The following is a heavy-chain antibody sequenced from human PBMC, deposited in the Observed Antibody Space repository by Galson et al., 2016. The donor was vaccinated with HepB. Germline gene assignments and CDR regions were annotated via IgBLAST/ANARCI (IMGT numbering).Heavy chain of an antibody. D-gene: IGHD6-13*01. V-gene: IGHV3-53*01. J-gene: IGHJ3*02. CDR1: GFSVSSNY. CDR3: AREAIAAAGTHDAFDI. Sequence: SLRLSCAASGFSVSSNYIIWVRQAPGKGLEWVSAIYSGGSTYYADAVKGHFTVSRDNPKNTVYLQMNSLRAEDTAVYYCAREAIAAAGTHDAFDIWGQGTMVAVGS. CDR2: IYSGGST.